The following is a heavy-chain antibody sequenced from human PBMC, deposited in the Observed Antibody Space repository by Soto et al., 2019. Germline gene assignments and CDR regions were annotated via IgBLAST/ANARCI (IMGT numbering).Heavy chain of an antibody. D-gene: IGHD2-15*01. V-gene: IGHV1-24*01. CDR1: GYTLTELS. J-gene: IGHJ4*02. CDR3: TTSPLSPLPPEHNDY. Sequence: ASVKVSCKVSGYTLTELSMHWVRQAPGKGLEWMGGFDPEDGETIYAQKFQGRVTMTEDTSTDTAYMELSSLRSEDTAVYYCTTSPLSPLPPEHNDYWAQGTLVPVSS. CDR2: FDPEDGET.